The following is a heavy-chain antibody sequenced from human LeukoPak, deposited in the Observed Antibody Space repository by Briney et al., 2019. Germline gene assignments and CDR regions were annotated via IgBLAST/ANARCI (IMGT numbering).Heavy chain of an antibody. CDR2: INPSGGST. Sequence: GASVKVSCKASGYTFTSYYMHWVRQAPGQGLEWMGTINPSGGSTGYAQKSQGRVTMTRDTSTSTVYMELSSLRSEDTAVYYCAREVPDYYDSSGYYGGGAYYFDYWGQGTLVTVSS. D-gene: IGHD3-22*01. CDR1: GYTFTSYY. J-gene: IGHJ4*02. V-gene: IGHV1-46*01. CDR3: AREVPDYYDSSGYYGGGAYYFDY.